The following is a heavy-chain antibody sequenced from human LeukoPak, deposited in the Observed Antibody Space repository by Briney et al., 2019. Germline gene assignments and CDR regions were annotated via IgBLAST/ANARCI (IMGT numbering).Heavy chain of an antibody. CDR3: ASAQGTQWELLPAHFDY. CDR2: IYYSGST. V-gene: IGHV4-31*03. D-gene: IGHD1-26*01. CDR1: GGSISSGGYY. Sequence: SETLSLTCTVSGGSISSGGYYWSWIRQHSGKGLEWIGYIYYSGSTYYNPSLKSRVTISVDTSKNQFSLKLSSVTAADTAVYYCASAQGTQWELLPAHFDYWGQGTLVTVSS. J-gene: IGHJ4*02.